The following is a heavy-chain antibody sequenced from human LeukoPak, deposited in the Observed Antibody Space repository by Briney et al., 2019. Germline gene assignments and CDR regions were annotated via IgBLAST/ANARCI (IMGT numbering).Heavy chain of an antibody. J-gene: IGHJ5*02. CDR2: ISGGGGST. CDR3: AKDPDSSGLNWFYP. CDR1: GFPFKTYP. Sequence: PGGSLRLSCAASGFPFKTYPMSWVPQATGKAPEWVSAISGGGGSTYYAYAVNGRFTISRDNSKNTLYLQMSSLRAENTAVYYWAKDPDSSGLNWFYPWGQGTLVTVSS. D-gene: IGHD6-19*01. V-gene: IGHV3-23*01.